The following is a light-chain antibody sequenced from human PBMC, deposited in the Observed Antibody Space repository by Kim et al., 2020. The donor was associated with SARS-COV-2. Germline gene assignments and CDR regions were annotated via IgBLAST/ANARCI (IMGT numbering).Light chain of an antibody. V-gene: IGLV2-14*04. J-gene: IGLJ3*02. Sequence: GQSMTISCTGASTDVGGYNYVSWYQQHPGKVPTLLIYDVRHRPSGVSNRFSGSKSGNTASLTISGLQVEDEADYYCSSYTSSSTWVFGGGTQLTVL. CDR3: SSYTSSSTWV. CDR2: DVR. CDR1: STDVGGYNY.